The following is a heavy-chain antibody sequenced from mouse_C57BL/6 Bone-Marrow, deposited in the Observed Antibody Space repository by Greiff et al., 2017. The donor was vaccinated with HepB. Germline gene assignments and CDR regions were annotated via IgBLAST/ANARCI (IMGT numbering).Heavy chain of an antibody. J-gene: IGHJ1*03. CDR1: GYTFTSYW. CDR2: INPSNGGT. D-gene: IGHD1-1*01. Sequence: QVQLQQPGTELVKPGASVKLSCKASGYTFTSYWMHWVKQRPGQGLEWIGNINPSNGGTNYNEKFKSKATLTVDKSSSTASMQLSSLTSEDSAVYYCARPITTVVATGYFDVWGTGTTVTVSS. V-gene: IGHV1-53*01. CDR3: ARPITTVVATGYFDV.